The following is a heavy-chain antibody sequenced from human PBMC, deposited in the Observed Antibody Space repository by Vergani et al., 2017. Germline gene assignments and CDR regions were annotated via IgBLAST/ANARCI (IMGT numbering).Heavy chain of an antibody. J-gene: IGHJ4*02. V-gene: IGHV4-31*03. D-gene: IGHD5-12*01. Sequence: QVQLQESGPGLVKPSQTLSLTCTVSGGSISSGGYYWSWIRQHPGKGLEWIGYIYYSGSTYYNPSLKSRVTISVDTSKNHFSLKLSSVTAADTAVYYCARDSRVATRGGLADYWGQGTLVTVSS. CDR2: IYYSGST. CDR3: ARDSRVATRGGLADY. CDR1: GGSISSGGYY.